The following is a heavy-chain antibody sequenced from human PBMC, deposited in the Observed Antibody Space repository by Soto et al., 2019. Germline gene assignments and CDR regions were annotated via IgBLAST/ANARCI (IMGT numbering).Heavy chain of an antibody. Sequence: SGPTLVNPTETLTLTCTVSGFSLSNARMGVSWIRQPPGKALEWLAHIFSNDEKSYSTSLKSRLTISKDTFKSQVVLTMTNMDPVDTATYYGARRKTGDIAAAGMANGFDPWGQGTLVTVSS. J-gene: IGHJ5*02. D-gene: IGHD6-13*01. CDR1: GFSLSNARMG. CDR3: ARRKTGDIAAAGMANGFDP. CDR2: IFSNDEK. V-gene: IGHV2-26*01.